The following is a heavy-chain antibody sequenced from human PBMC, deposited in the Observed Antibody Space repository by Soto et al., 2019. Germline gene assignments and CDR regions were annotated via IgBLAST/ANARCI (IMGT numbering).Heavy chain of an antibody. CDR2: INAGNGNT. J-gene: IGHJ3*02. CDR3: ESSSWTRNPFDI. CDR1: GCTFTSYA. V-gene: IGHV1-3*01. D-gene: IGHD6-13*01. Sequence: ASVKVSCKASGCTFTSYAMHWVRQAPVQMLEWMVCINAGNGNTKYSQKFQGRVTITRDTSASTAYMELRSLRSEDTAVYYCESSSWTRNPFDIWAQGTIVTVSS.